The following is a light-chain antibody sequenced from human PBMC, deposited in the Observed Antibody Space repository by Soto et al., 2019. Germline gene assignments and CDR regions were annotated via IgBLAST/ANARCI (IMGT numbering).Light chain of an antibody. J-gene: IGKJ2*01. V-gene: IGKV3-20*01. CDR2: GSS. CDR1: QSVSNNY. Sequence: EIVLTQSPGTLSLSPGERATLSCRASQSVSNNYIAWYQQKPGQAPRLLIFGSSDSATGIPDRFSGSGSGTDFTLTIIRLEPEGFAVYYCHQYGSSPPYTFGQGTNLEI. CDR3: HQYGSSPPYT.